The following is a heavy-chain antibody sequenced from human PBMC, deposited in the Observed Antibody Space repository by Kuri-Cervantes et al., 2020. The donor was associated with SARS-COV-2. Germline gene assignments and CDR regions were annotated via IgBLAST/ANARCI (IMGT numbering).Heavy chain of an antibody. CDR1: GFTISSYW. CDR2: IKKDGSEK. V-gene: IGHV3-7*01. CDR3: ARDLSYPEPGGIDY. Sequence: GESLKISCAASGFTISSYWRGGGRGAAGKGMEWVANIKKDGSEKYYVDFVKGRFTISRDNAKNSLYLQRNILRAEDTTVYYCARDLSYPEPGGIDYWGQGTMVTVSS. J-gene: IGHJ4*02. D-gene: IGHD1-14*01.